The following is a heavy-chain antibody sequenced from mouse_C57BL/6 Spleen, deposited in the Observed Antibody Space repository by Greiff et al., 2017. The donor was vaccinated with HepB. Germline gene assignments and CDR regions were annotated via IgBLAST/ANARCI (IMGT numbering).Heavy chain of an antibody. CDR1: GYTFTSYW. D-gene: IGHD1-1*01. CDR2: IYPGSGST. J-gene: IGHJ3*01. V-gene: IGHV1-55*01. Sequence: QVQLKQPGAELVKPGASVKMSCKASGYTFTSYWITWVKQRPGQGLEWIGDIYPGSGSTNYNEKFKSKATLTIDTSSSTAYMQLSSLTSEDSAVYYCAYGSSSAWFAYWGQGTLVTVSA. CDR3: AYGSSSAWFAY.